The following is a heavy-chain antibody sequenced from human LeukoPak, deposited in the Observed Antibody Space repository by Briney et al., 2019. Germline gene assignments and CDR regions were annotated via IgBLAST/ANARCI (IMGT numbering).Heavy chain of an antibody. CDR1: GYTFTDYA. J-gene: IGHJ4*02. Sequence: ASVKVSCKTSGYTFTDYALHWVRQAPGQSLEWMGWTNGATGNTRFSQVFQGRLTITIDTSASTGYMELSNLRSEDTAVYYCARSPGGNARTWLDYWGQGTLVSVSS. V-gene: IGHV1-3*02. D-gene: IGHD4-23*01. CDR2: TNGATGNT. CDR3: ARSPGGNARTWLDY.